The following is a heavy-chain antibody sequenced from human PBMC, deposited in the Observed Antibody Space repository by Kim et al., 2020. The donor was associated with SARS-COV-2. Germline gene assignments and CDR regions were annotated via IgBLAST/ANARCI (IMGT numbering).Heavy chain of an antibody. J-gene: IGHJ6*02. CDR3: ARPKEGYSGSRGPLSLYYGMDV. D-gene: IGHD5-12*01. V-gene: IGHV1-69*06. CDR1: GGTFSSYA. CDR2: IIPIFGTT. Sequence: SVKVSCKASGGTFSSYAISWVRQAPGQGLEWMGGIIPIFGTTNYAQKFQGRVTITADKSTSTAYMELSSLRSDDTAVYYCARPKEGYSGSRGPLSLYYGMDVWGQGTTVTVSS.